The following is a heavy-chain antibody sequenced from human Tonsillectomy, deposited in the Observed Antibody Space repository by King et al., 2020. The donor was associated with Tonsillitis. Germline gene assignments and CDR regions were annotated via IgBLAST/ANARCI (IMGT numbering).Heavy chain of an antibody. CDR1: GGSISRGSYY. V-gene: IGHV4-39*02. CDR2: IYYSGST. Sequence: LQLQESGPGLVKPSETLSLTYTVSGGSISRGSYYWGWIRQPPGKGLEWIGSIYYSGSTYYNPSLKSRVTISVDTSKNHFSLKLSSVTAADTALYYCVVAPAAIRSYNCFDPWGQGTLVTVSS. CDR3: VVAPAAIRSYNCFDP. D-gene: IGHD2-2*01. J-gene: IGHJ5*02.